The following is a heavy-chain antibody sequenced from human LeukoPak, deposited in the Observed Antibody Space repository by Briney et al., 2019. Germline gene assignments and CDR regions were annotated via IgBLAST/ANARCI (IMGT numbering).Heavy chain of an antibody. V-gene: IGHV4-4*07. CDR2: IYTSGST. Sequence: SETLSLTCTVSGGSISSYYWSWIRQPAGKGLEWIGRIYTSGSTNYNPSLKSRVTMSVDTSKNQFSLKLSSVTAADTAVYYCARDGAIFGVVVNWFDPWGQGTLVTVSS. J-gene: IGHJ5*02. CDR3: ARDGAIFGVVVNWFDP. D-gene: IGHD3-3*01. CDR1: GGSISSYY.